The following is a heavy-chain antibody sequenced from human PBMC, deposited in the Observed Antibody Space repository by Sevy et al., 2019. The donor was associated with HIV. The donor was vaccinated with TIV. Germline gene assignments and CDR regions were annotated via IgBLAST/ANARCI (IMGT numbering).Heavy chain of an antibody. CDR2: IYPSDSDT. V-gene: IGHV5-51*01. D-gene: IGHD5-12*01. J-gene: IGHJ4*02. CDR3: ARSGYSGYAFDY. CDR1: GNNFNSYW. Sequence: GESLKIPCKGFGNNFNSYWIGWVRQMPGKGLELMGFIYPSDSDTRYSPPFQGQVTISADKSISTAYLQWSSLKASDTAIYYCARSGYSGYAFDYWGQGTLVTVSS.